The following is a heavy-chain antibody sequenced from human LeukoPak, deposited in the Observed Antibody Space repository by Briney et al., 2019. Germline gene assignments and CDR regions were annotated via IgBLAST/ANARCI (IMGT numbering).Heavy chain of an antibody. CDR1: GYTFTGNY. CDR2: INPNSGGT. D-gene: IGHD5-12*01. CDR3: AGDGLIVATISTPDYGMDV. Sequence: ASVKVSCKASGYTFTGNYMHWVRQAPGQGLEWMGWINPNSGGTNYAQKFQGWVTMTRDTSISTAYMELSRLRSDDTAVYYCAGDGLIVATISTPDYGMDVWGQGTTVTVSS. J-gene: IGHJ6*02. V-gene: IGHV1-2*04.